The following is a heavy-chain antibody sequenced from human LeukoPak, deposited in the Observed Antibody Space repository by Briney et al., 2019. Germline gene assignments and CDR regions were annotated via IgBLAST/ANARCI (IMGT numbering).Heavy chain of an antibody. CDR1: RFTFSSYG. CDR2: ISYDGSHE. J-gene: IGHJ4*02. V-gene: IGHV3-30*03. Sequence: GGSLRLSCAASRFTFSSYGIHWVRQAPGKGLEWVALISYDGSHEYYPASVKGRFTISRDNAKNSLYLQMNSLRAEDTAVYYCARDDFWSGYPSFDYWGQGTLVTVSS. CDR3: ARDDFWSGYPSFDY. D-gene: IGHD3-3*01.